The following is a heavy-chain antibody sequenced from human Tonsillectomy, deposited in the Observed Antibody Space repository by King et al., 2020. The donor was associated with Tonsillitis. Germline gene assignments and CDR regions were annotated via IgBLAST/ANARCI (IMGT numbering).Heavy chain of an antibody. CDR3: AKDSGRRLFDS. CDR1: GSIFTDYY. Sequence: VQSGAEVKKPGASVKVSCEAFGSIFTDYYIHWVRQAPGQGLEWMGWINPNSGDTYYAQKFQGRVTMARDTSISTAYMELSRLRSEDTAFYYCAKDSGRRLFDSWGLGTLVTVSS. J-gene: IGHJ4*02. V-gene: IGHV1-2*02. CDR2: INPNSGDT. D-gene: IGHD1-1*01.